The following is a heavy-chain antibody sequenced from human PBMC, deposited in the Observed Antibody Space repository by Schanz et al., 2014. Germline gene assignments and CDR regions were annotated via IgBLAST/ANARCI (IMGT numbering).Heavy chain of an antibody. J-gene: IGHJ5*02. CDR3: ARPALWFGDNCFDP. CDR1: GFTLSSYG. CDR2: LWHDGSKK. D-gene: IGHD3-10*01. Sequence: VQLVESGGGVVQPGRSLRLSCAASGFTLSSYGMHWVRQAPGKGLEWVAILWHDGSKKYYADSVKGRFTISRDNAKNTLYLQMNSLRAEDTAVYYCARPALWFGDNCFDPWGQGTLVTVSS. V-gene: IGHV3-33*08.